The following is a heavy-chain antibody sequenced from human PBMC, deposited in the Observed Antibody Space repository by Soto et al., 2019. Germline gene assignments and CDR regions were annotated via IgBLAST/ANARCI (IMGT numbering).Heavy chain of an antibody. CDR2: INAGNGNT. V-gene: IGHV1-3*01. CDR1: GYTFTSYA. J-gene: IGHJ5*02. Sequence: RASVKVSCKASGYTFTSYAMHWVRQAPGQRLEWMGWINAGNGNTKYSQKFQGRVTITRDTSASTAYMELSSLRSEDTAVYYCARAWVTGTGFDPWGQGTLVTVSS. CDR3: ARAWVTGTGFDP. D-gene: IGHD1-20*01.